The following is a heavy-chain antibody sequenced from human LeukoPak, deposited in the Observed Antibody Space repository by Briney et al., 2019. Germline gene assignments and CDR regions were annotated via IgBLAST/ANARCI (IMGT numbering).Heavy chain of an antibody. D-gene: IGHD1-7*01. Sequence: SETLFLTCTVSGYSISSGYYWGWIRQPPGKGLEWIGSIYHSGNTYYNPSLKSRVTISVDTSKNQFSLKLSSVTAADTAVYYCARSPVGLELPGFDYWGQGTLVTVSS. CDR3: ARSPVGLELPGFDY. V-gene: IGHV4-38-2*02. CDR1: GYSISSGYY. CDR2: IYHSGNT. J-gene: IGHJ4*02.